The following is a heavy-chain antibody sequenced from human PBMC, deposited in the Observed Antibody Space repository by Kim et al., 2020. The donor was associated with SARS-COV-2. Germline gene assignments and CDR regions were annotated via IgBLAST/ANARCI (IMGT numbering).Heavy chain of an antibody. CDR3: ARDGIVAAAGTSKIRREWGAVDY. CDR2: IYYSGST. D-gene: IGHD6-13*01. J-gene: IGHJ4*02. Sequence: SETLSLTCTVSGGSISSSSYYWGWIRQPPGKGLEWIGSIYYSGSTYYNPSLKSRVTISVDTSKNQFSLKLSSVTAADTAVYYCARDGIVAAAGTSKIRREWGAVDYWGQGTLVTVSS. V-gene: IGHV4-39*02. CDR1: GGSISSSSYY.